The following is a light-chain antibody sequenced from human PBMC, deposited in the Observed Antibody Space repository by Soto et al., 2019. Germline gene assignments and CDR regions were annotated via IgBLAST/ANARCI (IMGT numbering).Light chain of an antibody. CDR2: GAS. CDR1: QSVSSN. J-gene: IGKJ1*01. Sequence: EIVMTQSPATLSVSPGERATLSCRASQSVSSNLAWYQQKPGQAPRLLIYGASTRATGIPARFSGRGSGTEFTINISSLQSEDFAVYYCQQYNNWPPWTFGQGTKVEIK. CDR3: QQYNNWPPWT. V-gene: IGKV3-15*01.